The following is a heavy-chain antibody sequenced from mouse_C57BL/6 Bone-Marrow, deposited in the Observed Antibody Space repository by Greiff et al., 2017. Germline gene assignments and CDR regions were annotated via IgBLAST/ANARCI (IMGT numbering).Heavy chain of an antibody. CDR3: ASLPYFDY. Sequence: VQLQQSGPELVKPGASVKISCKASGYTFTDYYMNWVKQSHGKSLEWIGDINPNNGGTSYNQKFKGKATLTVDKSSSTAYMELRSLTSEDSAVYYCASLPYFDYWGQGTTLTVSS. V-gene: IGHV1-26*01. CDR1: GYTFTDYY. CDR2: INPNNGGT. J-gene: IGHJ2*01. D-gene: IGHD5-5*01.